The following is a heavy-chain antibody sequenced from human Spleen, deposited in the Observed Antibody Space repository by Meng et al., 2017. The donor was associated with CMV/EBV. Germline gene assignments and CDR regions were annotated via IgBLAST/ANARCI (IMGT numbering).Heavy chain of an antibody. CDR2: INPNSGGT. V-gene: IGHV1-2*02. CDR1: GYTFTGYY. J-gene: IGHJ4*02. CDR3: AREHPFGVVDSVANSGIYYFDY. Sequence: ASVKVSCKASGYTFTGYYIHWVRQAPGQGLEWMGWINPNSGGTNYAQKFQGRVTMTRDTSITTAYMELTGLTSDDTALFYCAREHPFGVVDSVANSGIYYFDYWGQGSLVTVSS. D-gene: IGHD4/OR15-4a*01.